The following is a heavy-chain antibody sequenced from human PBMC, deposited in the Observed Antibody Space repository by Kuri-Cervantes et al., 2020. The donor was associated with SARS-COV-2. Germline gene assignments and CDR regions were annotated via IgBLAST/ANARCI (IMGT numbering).Heavy chain of an antibody. CDR2: INPSGGST. CDR3: ARCLSGLRYFDWLSKGNAFDI. V-gene: IGHV1-46*01. Sequence: ASVKVSCKASGYTFTSYYMHWVRQAPGQGLEWMGIINPSGGSTSYAQKFQGRVTMTRNTSISTAYMELSSLRSEDTAVYYCARCLSGLRYFDWLSKGNAFDIWGQGTMVTVSS. CDR1: GYTFTSYY. D-gene: IGHD3-9*01. J-gene: IGHJ3*02.